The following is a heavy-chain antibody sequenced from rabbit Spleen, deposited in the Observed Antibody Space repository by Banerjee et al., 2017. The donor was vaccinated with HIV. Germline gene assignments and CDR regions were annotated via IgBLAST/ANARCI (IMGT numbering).Heavy chain of an antibody. CDR2: VYNGDGST. D-gene: IGHD7-1*01. V-gene: IGHV1S45*01. J-gene: IGHJ4*01. Sequence: QEQLVESGGGLVMPGASLTLTCTASGIDFSSSYWICWVRQAPGKGLEWIGCVYNGDGSTYYANWAEGRFTISKPSSTTVTLQMTSLTAADTATYFCARGTTSAGDGFSLWGPGTLVTVS. CDR3: ARGTTSAGDGFSL. CDR1: GIDFSSSYW.